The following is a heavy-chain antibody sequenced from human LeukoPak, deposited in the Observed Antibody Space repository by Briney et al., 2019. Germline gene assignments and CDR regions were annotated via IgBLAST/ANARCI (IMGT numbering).Heavy chain of an antibody. Sequence: GGSLRLSCAASGFSFSNYALSWVRQAPGKGLEWVSGISGSGGSTFYPDSVKGRFTISRDNSKNTLYLQMNSLRAEDTALYYCAKARDLGGYYYYYMDVWGKGTTVTVSS. CDR1: GFSFSNYA. V-gene: IGHV3-23*01. D-gene: IGHD2-21*02. CDR2: ISGSGGST. CDR3: AKARDLGGYYYYYMDV. J-gene: IGHJ6*03.